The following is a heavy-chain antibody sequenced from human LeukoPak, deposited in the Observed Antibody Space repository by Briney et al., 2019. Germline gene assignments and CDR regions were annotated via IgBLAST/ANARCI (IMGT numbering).Heavy chain of an antibody. CDR2: IYYSGST. V-gene: IGHV4-59*01. J-gene: IGHJ4*02. CDR1: GGSIGSYY. D-gene: IGHD2-21*01. CDR3: ARVPRGGDYFDY. Sequence: SETLSLTCTVSGGSIGSYYWSWIRQPPGKGLEWIGYIYYSGSTNYNPSLKSRVTISVDTSKNQFSLKLSSVTAADTAVYYCARVPRGGDYFDYWGQGTLVTVSS.